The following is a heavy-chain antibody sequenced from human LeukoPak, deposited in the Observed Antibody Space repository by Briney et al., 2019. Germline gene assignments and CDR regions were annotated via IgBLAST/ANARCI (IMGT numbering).Heavy chain of an antibody. J-gene: IGHJ6*02. CDR1: GGSFSGYY. CDR3: ARGGVAARYYYYYYGMDV. D-gene: IGHD6-6*01. CDR2: INHSGST. Sequence: KPSETLSLTCAVYGGSFSGYYWSWIRQPPGNGLEWIGEINHSGSTNYNPSLKSRVTISVDTSKNQFSLKLSSVTAADTAVYYCARGGVAARYYYYYYGMDVWGQGTTVTVSS. V-gene: IGHV4-34*01.